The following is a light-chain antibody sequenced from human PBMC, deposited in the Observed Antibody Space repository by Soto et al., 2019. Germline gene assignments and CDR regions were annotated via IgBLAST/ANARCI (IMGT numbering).Light chain of an antibody. V-gene: IGKV3-20*01. CDR3: QQYGSSPPYT. Sequence: EIVLTQSPGTLSLSPGERATLSCRASQSVSSSYLAWYQQKPGQAPRLLIYGASSRATGIPDRLSGSGSGTDFTFPIGRLGPEVFAVYYCQQYGSSPPYTFGRGTKLEIK. CDR2: GAS. J-gene: IGKJ2*01. CDR1: QSVSSSY.